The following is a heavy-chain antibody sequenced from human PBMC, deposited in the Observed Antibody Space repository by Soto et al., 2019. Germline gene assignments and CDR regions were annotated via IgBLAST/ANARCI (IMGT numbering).Heavy chain of an antibody. CDR3: ARLDSRKGHYYDY. CDR2: IYHSGST. J-gene: IGHJ4*02. V-gene: IGHV4-4*02. D-gene: IGHD2-21*01. Sequence: PSETLSLTCAVSGGSISSSNWWRWVRQPPGKGLEWIGEIYHSGSTNYNPSLKSRVSISVDTSKNQFSLKLRSVTAEDTAVYYCARLDSRKGHYYDYWGQGTLVTVSS. CDR1: GGSISSSNW.